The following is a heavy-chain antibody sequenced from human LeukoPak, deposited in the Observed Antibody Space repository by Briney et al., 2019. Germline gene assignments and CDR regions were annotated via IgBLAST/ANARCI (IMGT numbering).Heavy chain of an antibody. Sequence: GGSLRLSCAASGFTFSSYSMNWVRQAPGRGLEWVSSISSSSNYIYYVDSLKGRFTISRDNAKNSLFLQMNSLRAEDTAVYFCARSKPWGYCSGGSCYPTYYYYYYMGVWGKGTTVTVSS. J-gene: IGHJ6*03. CDR1: GFTFSSYS. V-gene: IGHV3-21*01. D-gene: IGHD2-15*01. CDR3: ARSKPWGYCSGGSCYPTYYYYYYMGV. CDR2: ISSSSNYI.